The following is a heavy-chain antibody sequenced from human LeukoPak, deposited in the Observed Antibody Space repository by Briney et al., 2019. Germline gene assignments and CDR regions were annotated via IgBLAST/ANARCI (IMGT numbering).Heavy chain of an antibody. V-gene: IGHV4-39*01. Sequence: SETLSLTCTVSGGSISSSSYYWGWIRQPPGKGLEWIGSIYYSGSTYYNPSLKSRVTISVDTSKNQFSLKLSSVTAAGTAVYYCARQNDYGDSLYYFDYWGQGTLVTVSS. CDR1: GGSISSSSYY. CDR3: ARQNDYGDSLYYFDY. D-gene: IGHD4-17*01. J-gene: IGHJ4*02. CDR2: IYYSGST.